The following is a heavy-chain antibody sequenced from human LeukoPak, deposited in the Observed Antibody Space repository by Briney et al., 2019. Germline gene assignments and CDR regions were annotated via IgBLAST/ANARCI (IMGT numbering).Heavy chain of an antibody. D-gene: IGHD4-11*01. Sequence: GGSLRLSCAASGFTFSSYSMNWVRQAPGKGLEWVSSISSSSSYIHYADSVKGRFTISRGNAKNSLYLQMNSLRAEDTAVYYCARDAGYSNYVDYWGQGTLVTVSS. CDR3: ARDAGYSNYVDY. CDR1: GFTFSSYS. CDR2: ISSSSSYI. V-gene: IGHV3-21*01. J-gene: IGHJ4*02.